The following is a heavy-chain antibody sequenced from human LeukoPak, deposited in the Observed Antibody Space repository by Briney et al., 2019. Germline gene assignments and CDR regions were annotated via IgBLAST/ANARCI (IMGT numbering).Heavy chain of an antibody. CDR3: ARAVDCSNTSCYKHNWFDP. Sequence: GGSLRLSCAASGFTFSSYAMSWVRQAPGKGLEWVANIKQDGSEKYYVDSVKGRFTISRDNAKNSLYLQMNSLRAEDTAVYYCARAVDCSNTSCYKHNWFDPWGQGTLVTVSS. CDR2: IKQDGSEK. D-gene: IGHD2-2*02. CDR1: GFTFSSYA. J-gene: IGHJ5*02. V-gene: IGHV3-7*01.